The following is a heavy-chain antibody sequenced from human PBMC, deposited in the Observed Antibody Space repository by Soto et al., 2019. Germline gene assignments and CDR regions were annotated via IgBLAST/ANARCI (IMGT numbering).Heavy chain of an antibody. D-gene: IGHD5-18*01. J-gene: IGHJ5*02. Sequence: SVKVSCKASGGTFSSYAISWVRQAPGQGLEWMGGIIPIFGTANYAQKFQGRVTITADESTSTAYMELSSLRSEDTAVYYCARDVDTAMVTGENWFDPRCQGTLVTVSS. CDR3: ARDVDTAMVTGENWFDP. CDR2: IIPIFGTA. V-gene: IGHV1-69*13. CDR1: GGTFSSYA.